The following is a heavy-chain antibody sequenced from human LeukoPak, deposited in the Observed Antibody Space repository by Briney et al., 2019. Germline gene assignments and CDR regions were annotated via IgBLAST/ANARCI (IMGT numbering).Heavy chain of an antibody. CDR2: ISSTGGTT. CDR1: GITFSSYG. CDR3: ARVSGYNWKSNLDY. V-gene: IGHV3-23*01. D-gene: IGHD1-20*01. Sequence: PGGTLRLSCAASGITFSSYGMSWVRQAPGKGLEWVSSISSTGGTTYYADSVKGRFTISRDNSKNTLYLQMNSLRAEDTAVYYCARVSGYNWKSNLDYWGQGTLVTVSS. J-gene: IGHJ4*02.